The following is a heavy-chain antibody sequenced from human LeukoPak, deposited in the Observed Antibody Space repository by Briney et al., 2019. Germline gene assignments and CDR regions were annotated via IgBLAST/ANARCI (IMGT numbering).Heavy chain of an antibody. CDR3: ARDRGQQLVYFDY. J-gene: IGHJ4*02. CDR1: GFTFSSYG. V-gene: IGHV3-33*01. D-gene: IGHD6-13*01. Sequence: GGSLRLSCAASGFTFSSYGMHWVRQAPGKGLEWVAVIWYDGSNKYYADSVKGRFTISRDNSKNTLYLQMNSLRAEDTAAYYCARDRGQQLVYFDYWGQGTLVTVSS. CDR2: IWYDGSNK.